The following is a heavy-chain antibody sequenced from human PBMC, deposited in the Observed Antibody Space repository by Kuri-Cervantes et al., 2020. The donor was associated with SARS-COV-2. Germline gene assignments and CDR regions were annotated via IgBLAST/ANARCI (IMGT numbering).Heavy chain of an antibody. D-gene: IGHD3-3*01. CDR3: ARAGTIFGVVIQNFDY. Sequence: AETLSLTCAVYGGSFSGYYWSWIRQPPGKGLEWIGYIYYSGSTNYNPSLKSRVTISVDTSKNQFSLKLSSVTAADTAVYYCARAGTIFGVVIQNFDYWGQGTLVTVSS. J-gene: IGHJ4*02. CDR1: GGSFSGYY. CDR2: IYYSGST. V-gene: IGHV4-59*01.